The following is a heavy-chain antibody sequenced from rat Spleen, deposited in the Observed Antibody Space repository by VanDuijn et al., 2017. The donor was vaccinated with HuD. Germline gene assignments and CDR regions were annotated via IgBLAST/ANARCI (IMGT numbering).Heavy chain of an antibody. CDR3: ARRHYGYTDYFDY. CDR2: ISYDGGST. V-gene: IGHV5-25*01. Sequence: EVQLVESGGGLVQPGRSMKLSCAASGFTFSNYDMAWVRQAPKKGLEWVAYISYDGGSTYYRDSVKGRFTISRDNAKSTLSLQVDSLRSEDTATYYCARRHYGYTDYFDYWGQGVMVTVSS. D-gene: IGHD1-9*01. CDR1: GFTFSNYD. J-gene: IGHJ2*01.